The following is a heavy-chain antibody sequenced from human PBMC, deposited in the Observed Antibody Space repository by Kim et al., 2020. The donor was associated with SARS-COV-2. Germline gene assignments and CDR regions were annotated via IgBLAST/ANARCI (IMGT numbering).Heavy chain of an antibody. D-gene: IGHD6-13*01. Sequence: GGSLRLSFAASGIDFSYYYMSWIRQAPGKGLEWVSYISSSGSYTKYADSLKGRFTISRDNAENSLYLEMDSLRPEDTAVYYCVRVAVGASSWSYFDSWG. CDR2: ISSSGSYT. CDR1: GIDFSYYY. V-gene: IGHV3-11*05. CDR3: VRVAVGASSWSYFDS. J-gene: IGHJ4*01.